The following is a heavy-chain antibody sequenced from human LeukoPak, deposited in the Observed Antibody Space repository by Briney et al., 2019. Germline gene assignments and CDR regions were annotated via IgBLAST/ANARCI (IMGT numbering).Heavy chain of an antibody. Sequence: SETLSLTCTVSPGSISSRSDYWWAWIRQPPGKGLEWIGSVYYNGDTYYNPSPKSRLTISVDTPRDQFSLTLTSVTAADTAVYYCARQKASGTWAFYYWGQGTLVSVSS. CDR2: VYYNGDT. J-gene: IGHJ4*02. CDR1: PGSISSRSDY. CDR3: ARQKASGTWAFYY. V-gene: IGHV4-39*01. D-gene: IGHD5-12*01.